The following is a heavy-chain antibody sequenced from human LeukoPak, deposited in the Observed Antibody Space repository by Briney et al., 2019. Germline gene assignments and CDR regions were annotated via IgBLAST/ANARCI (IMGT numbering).Heavy chain of an antibody. Sequence: GGSLRLSCAASGFTFSRHWMTWVRQAPGKGLEWVANIKHDGSEKNYVDSVKGRFTISRDNAKNSLYLQMNSLRAEDTAVYYCAKAAAAPGFDFWGQGTLVTVSS. CDR3: AKAAAAPGFDF. V-gene: IGHV3-7*03. CDR2: IKHDGSEK. CDR1: GFTFSRHW. J-gene: IGHJ4*02. D-gene: IGHD6-13*01.